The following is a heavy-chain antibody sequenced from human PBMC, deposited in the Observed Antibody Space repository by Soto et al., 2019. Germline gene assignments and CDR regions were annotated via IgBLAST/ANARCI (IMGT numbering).Heavy chain of an antibody. CDR2: ISGTSNYI. CDR1: GFTFSPYS. D-gene: IGHD2-15*01. J-gene: IGHJ6*02. Sequence: GGSLRLSCAASGFTFSPYSMNWVRQAPGKGLEWVSSISGTSNYIYYADSVKGRFTISRDNAKNSLYLQMNSLRAEDTAVYYYARLMLHDVDYYYYGMDVWGQGTTVTVSS. V-gene: IGHV3-21*01. CDR3: ARLMLHDVDYYYYGMDV.